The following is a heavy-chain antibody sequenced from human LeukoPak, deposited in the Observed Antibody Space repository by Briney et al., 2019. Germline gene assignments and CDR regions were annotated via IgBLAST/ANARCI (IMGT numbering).Heavy chain of an antibody. J-gene: IGHJ4*02. CDR2: MNPNNGGS. Sequence: ASVKVSCKASGGTFSSYAISWVRQAPGQGLEWMGWMNPNNGGSNPAEKFSGRVTMTSDMSINTAYMEISRLTSDDTAVYYCARKAGRSGNYFGLAYWGQGTLLTVSS. CDR1: GGTFSSYA. CDR3: ARKAGRSGNYFGLAY. D-gene: IGHD3-22*01. V-gene: IGHV1-2*02.